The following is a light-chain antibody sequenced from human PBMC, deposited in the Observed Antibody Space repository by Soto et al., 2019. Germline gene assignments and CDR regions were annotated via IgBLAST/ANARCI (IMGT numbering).Light chain of an antibody. CDR1: SSDVGGYNY. CDR2: DVS. CDR3: SSYTSSSTFYV. V-gene: IGLV2-14*01. J-gene: IGLJ1*01. Sequence: QSVLTQPASVSGSPGQSITISCTGTSSDVGGYNYVSWYQQHPGKAPKLMIYDVSNRPSGVSNRFSGSKSGNTASLTISGLQSEDEADCYCSSYTSSSTFYVFGTGTKLTVL.